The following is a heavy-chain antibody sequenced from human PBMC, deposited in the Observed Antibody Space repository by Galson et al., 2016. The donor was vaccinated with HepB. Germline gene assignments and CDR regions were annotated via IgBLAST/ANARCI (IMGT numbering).Heavy chain of an antibody. V-gene: IGHV2-5*02. CDR3: AHRRVVQGVIRWFDP. J-gene: IGHJ5*02. CDR2: IYWDDDK. CDR1: GFSLSSNGEA. Sequence: PALVKPTQTLTLSCSFSGFSLSSNGEAVGWIRQPPGKALEWLALIYWDDDKRYSPSLKSRLTITKDTSKNQVVLTMTNMDPVDTATYYCAHRRVVQGVIRWFDPWGQGTLVTVSS. D-gene: IGHD3-10*01.